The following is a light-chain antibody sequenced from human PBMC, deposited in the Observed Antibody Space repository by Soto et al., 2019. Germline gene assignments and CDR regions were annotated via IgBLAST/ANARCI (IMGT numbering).Light chain of an antibody. CDR2: DAS. V-gene: IGKV1-5*01. J-gene: IGKJ1*01. CDR3: LQDYNYPWT. CDR1: QSISSW. Sequence: DIQMTQSPSTLSASVGERATITCRASQSISSWLAWYQQKPGKAPKLLIYDASSLKSGVPSRFSGSGSGTDFTLTISSLQPEDFATYYCLQDYNYPWTFGQGTKVDIK.